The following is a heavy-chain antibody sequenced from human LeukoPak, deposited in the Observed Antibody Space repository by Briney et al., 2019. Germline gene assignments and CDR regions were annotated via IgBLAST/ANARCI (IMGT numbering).Heavy chain of an antibody. CDR3: ARAILSGYPDS. D-gene: IGHD3-3*01. Sequence: PSETLSLTCTVSGGSISSGRYYWNWIRQPAGKGLEWIGRIYTSGSTNYNPSLKSRITISVDTSKNQFSLKLSSVTAADTAVYYCARAILSGYPDSWGQGTLVIVFS. V-gene: IGHV4-61*02. J-gene: IGHJ4*02. CDR1: GGSISSGRYY. CDR2: IYTSGST.